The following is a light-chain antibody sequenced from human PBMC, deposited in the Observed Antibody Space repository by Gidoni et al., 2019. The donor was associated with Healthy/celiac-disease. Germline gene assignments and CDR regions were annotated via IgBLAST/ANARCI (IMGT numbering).Light chain of an antibody. V-gene: IGKV1-5*03. Sequence: DIQMTQSPSTLSASVGDRVTITCRASQRISSWLAWYQQKTGKTPKRLIYKASSLESGGPSRFSSSRSGTEFTLTISSLQHDDFATYYCQQYNSYPSWTFGQGTKVEIK. CDR3: QQYNSYPSWT. CDR2: KAS. J-gene: IGKJ1*01. CDR1: QRISSW.